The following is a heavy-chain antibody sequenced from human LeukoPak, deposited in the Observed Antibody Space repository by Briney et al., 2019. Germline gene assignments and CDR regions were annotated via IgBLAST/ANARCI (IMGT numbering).Heavy chain of an antibody. CDR1: GFAFSSHA. CDR3: AKEDCSGGSCYRGVYYYGMDV. J-gene: IGHJ6*02. Sequence: QPGGSLRLSCAASGFAFSSHAIHWVRQAPGKGLEWVAVISYDGSNKYYADSVKGRFTISRDNSKNTLYLQMNSLRAEDTAVYYCAKEDCSGGSCYRGVYYYGMDVWGQGTTVTVSS. D-gene: IGHD2-15*01. V-gene: IGHV3-30*04. CDR2: ISYDGSNK.